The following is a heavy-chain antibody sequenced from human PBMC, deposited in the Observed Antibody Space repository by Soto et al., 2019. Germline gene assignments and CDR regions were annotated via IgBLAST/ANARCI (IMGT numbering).Heavy chain of an antibody. J-gene: IGHJ4*02. V-gene: IGHV4-31*03. CDR1: GGSISSGGYY. D-gene: IGHD2-21*01. CDR2: IYYSGST. CDR3: ARGGVWYYFDY. Sequence: PSETLSLTCTVSGGSISSGGYYWSWIRQHPGKGLEWIGYIYYSGSTYYNPSLKSRVTISVDTSKNQFSLKLSSVTAADTAVYYCARGGVWYYFDYWGQGTLVTVSS.